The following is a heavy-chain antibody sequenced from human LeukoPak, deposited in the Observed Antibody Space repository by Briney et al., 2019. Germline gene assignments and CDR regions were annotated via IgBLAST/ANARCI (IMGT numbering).Heavy chain of an antibody. CDR1: GGSINNYY. V-gene: IGHV4-4*07. D-gene: IGHD2-2*01. J-gene: IGHJ4*02. CDR3: AREGPVES. CDR2: IYTSGTT. Sequence: SETLSLTCSVSGGSINNYYWSWIRQPAGEGLEWIGRIYTSGTTNYTPSLKSRVTISLDKSKNQFSLKLTSVTAADTAVYYCAREGPVESWGQGTLVTVSS.